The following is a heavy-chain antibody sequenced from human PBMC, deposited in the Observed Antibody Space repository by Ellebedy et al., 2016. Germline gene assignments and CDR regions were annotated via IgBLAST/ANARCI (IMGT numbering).Heavy chain of an antibody. CDR1: GFTVSSNY. CDR2: IYSGENT. D-gene: IGHD3-9*01. J-gene: IGHJ5*02. Sequence: GGSLRLSCAASGFTVSSNYMSWVRQAPGKGLEWISVIYSGENTYYADSVKGRFIISRDNSKNTLYLQMNSLRTGDTAVYYCAGEAGLTGTQHIPDHWGQGTLVTVSS. V-gene: IGHV3-66*01. CDR3: AGEAGLTGTQHIPDH.